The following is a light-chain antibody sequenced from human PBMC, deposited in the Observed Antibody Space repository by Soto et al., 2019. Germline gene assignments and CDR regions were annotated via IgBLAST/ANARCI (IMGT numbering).Light chain of an antibody. CDR1: STDVGGYNY. CDR3: GSYTGTDTPVV. J-gene: IGLJ1*01. V-gene: IGLV2-14*01. Sequence: QSVLAQPSSVSGSPGQSITISCTGTSTDVGGYNYVSWYQHHPGKGPKLIIYEVSNRPSGVSDRFSGSKSGNKASLIISNLEAEDESEYYCGSYTGTDTPVVFGTGTKVTV. CDR2: EVS.